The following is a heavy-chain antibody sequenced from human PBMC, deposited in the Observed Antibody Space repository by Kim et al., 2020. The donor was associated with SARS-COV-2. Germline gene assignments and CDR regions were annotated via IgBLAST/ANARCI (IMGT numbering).Heavy chain of an antibody. V-gene: IGHV3-53*01. Sequence: GGITYYADSVKGQFTISRDNSKNTLNLQMNSLRTEDTAVYYCARDISAALWGQGTLVTVSS. D-gene: IGHD6-13*01. CDR2: GGIT. J-gene: IGHJ4*02. CDR3: ARDISAAL.